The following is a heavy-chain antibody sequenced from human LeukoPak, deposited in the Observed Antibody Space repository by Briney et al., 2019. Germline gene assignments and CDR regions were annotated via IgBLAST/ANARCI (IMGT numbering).Heavy chain of an antibody. CDR3: ARGGGEYSSSSDFDF. CDR2: IYYSGST. V-gene: IGHV4-59*01. Sequence: PSETLSLTCTVSGGPINIYYWSWIRQPPGKGLEWIGYIYYSGSTNYNPSLKSRVTISVDTSKNQFSLKLGSVTAADTAVYYCARGGGEYSSSSDFDFWGQGTLVTVSS. D-gene: IGHD6-6*01. CDR1: GGPINIYY. J-gene: IGHJ4*02.